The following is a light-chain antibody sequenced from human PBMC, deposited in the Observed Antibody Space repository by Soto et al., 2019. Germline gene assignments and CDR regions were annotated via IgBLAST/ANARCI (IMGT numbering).Light chain of an antibody. Sequence: EIVLTQSPGTLSLSPGERATLSCRASQSVAKNYLAWYQQEPGQAPRLLIYDASTRATGIPDRFSGSGSGTDFTLTISRLEPEDFAVYYCHQYASSPQTFGQWTKVEIK. V-gene: IGKV3-20*01. CDR2: DAS. CDR1: QSVAKNY. CDR3: HQYASSPQT. J-gene: IGKJ1*01.